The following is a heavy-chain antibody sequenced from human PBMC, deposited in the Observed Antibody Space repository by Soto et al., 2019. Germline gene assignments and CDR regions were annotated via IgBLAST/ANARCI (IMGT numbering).Heavy chain of an antibody. CDR1: GGSVSSGSYY. CDR2: IYYSGST. D-gene: IGHD3-3*01. CDR3: ARDREYEGIDY. V-gene: IGHV4-61*01. J-gene: IGHJ4*02. Sequence: SETLSLTCTVSGGSVSSGSYYWSWIRQPPGKGLEWIGYIYYSGSTNYNPSLKSRVTISVDTSKNQFSLKLSSVTAADTAVYYCARDREYEGIDYWGQGTLVTVSS.